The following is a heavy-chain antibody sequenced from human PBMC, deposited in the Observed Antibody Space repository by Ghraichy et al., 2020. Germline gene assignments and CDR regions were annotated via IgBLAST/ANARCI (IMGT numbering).Heavy chain of an antibody. Sequence: GGSLRLSCTVSGFTFSSYNMNWVRQSPGKGLEWVSYISSSSSTLYYADSVKGRFTISRDNAKNSLYLQMDSLRDEDTAVYYCARDRFDVWGQGTLVTVSS. CDR2: ISSSSSTL. CDR1: GFTFSSYN. CDR3: ARDRFDV. V-gene: IGHV3-48*02. J-gene: IGHJ4*02.